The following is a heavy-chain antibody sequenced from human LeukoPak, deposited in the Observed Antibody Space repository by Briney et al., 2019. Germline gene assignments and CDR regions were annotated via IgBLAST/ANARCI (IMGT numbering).Heavy chain of an antibody. V-gene: IGHV1-2*02. J-gene: IGHJ4*02. CDR1: GYTFSGYY. CDR3: ARALRYDDSSGYYAY. CDR2: INPNSGAT. Sequence: VASVKVSCKASGYTFSGYYMHWVRQAPGQGLEWMGWINPNSGATNYAQTLQGRVTMTRDTSISIVYMELSRLRTDDTAVYYCARALRYDDSSGYYAYWGQGTPVTVSS. D-gene: IGHD3-22*01.